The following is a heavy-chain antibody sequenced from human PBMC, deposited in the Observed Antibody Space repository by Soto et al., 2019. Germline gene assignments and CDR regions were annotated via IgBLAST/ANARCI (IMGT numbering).Heavy chain of an antibody. J-gene: IGHJ4*02. D-gene: IGHD6-6*01. Sequence: QVQLQQWGAGLLKPSETLSLTCAVYGGSFSGYYWSWIRQRPGKGLEWVGEINHSGRTNYNPSLKRRVTISVDTTKNQFSLKLSSVTAADTAVYYCARGMDSSSYGGSFDYWGQGTLVTVSS. CDR3: ARGMDSSSYGGSFDY. V-gene: IGHV4-34*01. CDR1: GGSFSGYY. CDR2: INHSGRT.